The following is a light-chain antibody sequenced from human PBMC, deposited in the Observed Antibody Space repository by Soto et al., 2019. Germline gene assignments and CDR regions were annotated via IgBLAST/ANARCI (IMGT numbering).Light chain of an antibody. J-gene: IGKJ1*01. CDR3: QQYTSYSWT. CDR2: DAS. CDR1: QSINSW. V-gene: IGKV1-5*01. Sequence: IQLTQSPSTLSASVGDRVTITCRASQSINSWLAWYQQKPGKAPQILSYDASTLKSGVPSRFRASGSGTEFTLIISSLKPDDFATYYCQQYTSYSWTFGQGAKVDIK.